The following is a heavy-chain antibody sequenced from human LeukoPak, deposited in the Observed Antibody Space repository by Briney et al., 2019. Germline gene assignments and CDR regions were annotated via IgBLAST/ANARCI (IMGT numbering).Heavy chain of an antibody. CDR3: AKGRSSWFSGSFDY. Sequence: SGGSLRLSCAASGFTFSTYAMSWVRHTPGKGLEWVSDIRGSGGSTNYADSVKGRFTISRDNSKNTLYLQMDSLRAEDTAVYYCAKGRSSWFSGSFDYWGQGTLVTVSS. CDR1: GFTFSTYA. D-gene: IGHD6-19*01. CDR2: IRGSGGST. V-gene: IGHV3-23*01. J-gene: IGHJ4*02.